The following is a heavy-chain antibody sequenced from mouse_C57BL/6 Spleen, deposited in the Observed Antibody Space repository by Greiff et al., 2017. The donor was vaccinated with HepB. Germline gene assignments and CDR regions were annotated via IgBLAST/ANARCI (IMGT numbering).Heavy chain of an antibody. Sequence: VQLQQSGPELVKPGASVKMSCKASGYTFTDYNMHWVKQSHGKSLEWIGYINPNNGGTSYNQKFKGKATLTVNKSSSTAYMELRSLTSEDSAVYYCASLWLRRDYYAMDYWGQGTSVTVSS. CDR3: ASLWLRRDYYAMDY. D-gene: IGHD2-2*01. CDR1: GYTFTDYN. CDR2: INPNNGGT. V-gene: IGHV1-22*01. J-gene: IGHJ4*01.